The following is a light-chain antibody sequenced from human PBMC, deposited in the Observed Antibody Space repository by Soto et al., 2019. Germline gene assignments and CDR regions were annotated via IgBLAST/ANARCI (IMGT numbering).Light chain of an antibody. J-gene: IGLJ1*01. V-gene: IGLV1-40*01. Sequence: QSVLTQPPSVSGAPGQRVTISCTESSSNIGAGYDVHWYQQLPGTAPKLLIYGNSNRPSGVPDRFSGFKSGTSASLAITGLQAEDEADYYCQSYDSSLSGLVFGTGTKLTVL. CDR3: QSYDSSLSGLV. CDR2: GNS. CDR1: SSNIGAGYD.